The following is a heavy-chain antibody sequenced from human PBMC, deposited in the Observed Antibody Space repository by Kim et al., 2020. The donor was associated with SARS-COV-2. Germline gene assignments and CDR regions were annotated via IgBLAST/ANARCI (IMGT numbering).Heavy chain of an antibody. V-gene: IGHV3-30*04. CDR3: ARSYDAFDI. Sequence: GVSLRLSCAASGFTFSSYAMHWVRQAPGKGLEWVAVISYDGSNKYYADSVKGRFTISRDNSKNTLYLQMNSLRAEDTAVYYCARSYDAFDIWGQGTMVTVSS. J-gene: IGHJ3*02. CDR1: GFTFSSYA. CDR2: ISYDGSNK.